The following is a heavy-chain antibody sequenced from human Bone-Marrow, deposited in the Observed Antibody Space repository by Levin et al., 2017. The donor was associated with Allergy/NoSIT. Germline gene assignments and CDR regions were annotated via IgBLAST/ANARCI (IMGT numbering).Heavy chain of an antibody. Sequence: PSQTLSLTCAVYGGSFSGYYWSWIRQPPGKGLEWIGEINHSGSTNYNPSLKSRVTISVDTSKNQFSLKLSSVTAADTAVYYCARATAMDPTNDYFDYWGQGTLVTVSS. V-gene: IGHV4-34*01. J-gene: IGHJ4*02. CDR1: GGSFSGYY. D-gene: IGHD5-18*01. CDR2: INHSGST. CDR3: ARATAMDPTNDYFDY.